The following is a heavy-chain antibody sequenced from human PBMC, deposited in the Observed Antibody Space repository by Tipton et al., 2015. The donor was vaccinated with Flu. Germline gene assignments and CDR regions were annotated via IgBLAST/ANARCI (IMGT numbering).Heavy chain of an antibody. Sequence: LRLSCTVSGGSFSSYYWSWIRQPPGKGLEWIGYIYYSGSTNYNPSLKSRVTISVDTSKNQFSLKLSSVTAADTAVYYCARDLGVAVAGTGGFQHWGQGTLVTVSS. V-gene: IGHV4-59*01. J-gene: IGHJ1*01. CDR1: GGSFSSYY. CDR3: ARDLGVAVAGTGGFQH. CDR2: IYYSGST. D-gene: IGHD6-19*01.